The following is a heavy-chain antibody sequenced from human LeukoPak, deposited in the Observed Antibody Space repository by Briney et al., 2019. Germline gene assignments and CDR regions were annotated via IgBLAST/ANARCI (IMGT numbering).Heavy chain of an antibody. J-gene: IGHJ5*02. D-gene: IGHD6-19*01. V-gene: IGHV3-66*04. CDR2: IYSGGRT. CDR1: GFIVSSNY. CDR3: ARHSSGWYYNWFDP. Sequence: GGSLRLSCAASGFIVSSNYMSWVRQAPGKGLEWVSVIYSGGRTYYAASVKGRFTISRDNSKNTLFLQMNSLSAEDTAVYYCARHSSGWYYNWFDPWGQGTLVTVSS.